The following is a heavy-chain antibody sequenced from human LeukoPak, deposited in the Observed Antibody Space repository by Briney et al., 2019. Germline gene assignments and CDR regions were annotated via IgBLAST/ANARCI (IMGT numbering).Heavy chain of an antibody. D-gene: IGHD3-22*01. CDR2: IYTTGST. V-gene: IGHV4-61*02. J-gene: IGHJ4*02. CDR3: AREGYYDRSGYREY. CDR1: GVSISSGSYY. Sequence: SQTLSLTCTVSGVSISSGSYYWVWIRQPAGKGLEWVGRIYTTGSTNYNPSFKSRVTISVDTSKNQFSLKLSSVTAADTAVYYCAREGYYDRSGYREYWGQGTLATVSS.